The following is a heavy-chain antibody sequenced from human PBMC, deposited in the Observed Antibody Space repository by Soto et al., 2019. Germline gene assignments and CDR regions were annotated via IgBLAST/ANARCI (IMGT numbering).Heavy chain of an antibody. J-gene: IGHJ4*02. D-gene: IGHD3-22*01. CDR2: ISGSGRST. CDR3: AKEGSSGYSPLFDY. Sequence: EVQLLESGGGLVQPGGSLRLSCAASGFTFSSYAMSWVRQAPGKGLEWVSAISGSGRSTYYADSVKGRFTISRDNSKNTLYLQRNSLRAEDTAGYYCAKEGSSGYSPLFDYWGQGTLVTVS. CDR1: GFTFSSYA. V-gene: IGHV3-23*01.